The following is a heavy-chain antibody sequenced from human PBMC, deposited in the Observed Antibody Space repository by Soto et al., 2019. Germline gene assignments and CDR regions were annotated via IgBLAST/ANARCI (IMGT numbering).Heavy chain of an antibody. CDR2: ISAYNGNT. D-gene: IGHD3-22*01. CDR3: ATAANYYDSSGYRYFDY. Sequence: ASVKVSCKASGYTFTSYGISWVRQAPGQGLEWMGWISAYNGNTNYAQKLQGRVTMTTDTSTSTAYMELRSLRSDDTAVYYCATAANYYDSSGYRYFDYRGQGTLVTVPS. V-gene: IGHV1-18*01. CDR1: GYTFTSYG. J-gene: IGHJ4*02.